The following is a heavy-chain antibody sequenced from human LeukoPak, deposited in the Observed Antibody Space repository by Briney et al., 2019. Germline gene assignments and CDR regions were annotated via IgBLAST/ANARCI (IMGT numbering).Heavy chain of an antibody. CDR2: INWIGSGT. Sequence: GGSLRLSCATSGFTFDDYGMSWVRQVPGKGLEWVSGINWIGSGTGYADSVKGRFTISRDNAKNSVYLEMSSLRAEDTAVYYCARYYGGNSACDYWGQGTLVTVSS. CDR1: GFTFDDYG. D-gene: IGHD4-23*01. J-gene: IGHJ4*02. V-gene: IGHV3-20*04. CDR3: ARYYGGNSACDY.